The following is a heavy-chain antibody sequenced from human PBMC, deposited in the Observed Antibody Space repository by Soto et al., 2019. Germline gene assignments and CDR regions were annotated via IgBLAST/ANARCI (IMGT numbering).Heavy chain of an antibody. D-gene: IGHD3-10*01. CDR2: IYHSGST. J-gene: IGHJ6*02. V-gene: IGHV4-4*02. CDR1: GGSISSSNW. CDR3: ARAATAITYYYGSGSSSPGGMDV. Sequence: SETLSLTCAVSGGSISSSNWRSWVRQPPGKGLEWIGEIYHSGSTNYNPSLKSRVTISVDKSKNQFSLKLSSVTAADTAVYYCARAATAITYYYGSGSSSPGGMDVWGQGTTVTVSS.